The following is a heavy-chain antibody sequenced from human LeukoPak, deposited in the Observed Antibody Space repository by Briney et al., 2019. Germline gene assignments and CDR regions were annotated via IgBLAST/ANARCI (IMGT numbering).Heavy chain of an antibody. Sequence: GGSLRLSCAASGFTFDDYAMHWVRQAPGKSLEWVSGISWNSGSIGYADSVKGRFTISRDNAKNSLYLQMNSLRVEDMALYYCAKDIAAGGTAFDYWGQGTLVTVSS. CDR2: ISWNSGSI. V-gene: IGHV3-9*03. J-gene: IGHJ4*02. CDR1: GFTFDDYA. CDR3: AKDIAAGGTAFDY. D-gene: IGHD6-13*01.